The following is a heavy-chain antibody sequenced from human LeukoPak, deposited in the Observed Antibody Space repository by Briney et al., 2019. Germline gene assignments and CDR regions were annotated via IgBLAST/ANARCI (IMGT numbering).Heavy chain of an antibody. CDR3: ARILEDYDFWSGNPRDY. D-gene: IGHD3-3*01. V-gene: IGHV7-4-1*02. CDR2: INTNTGNP. CDR1: GYTFTSYA. J-gene: IGHJ4*02. Sequence: RASVKVSCKASGYTFTSYAMNWVRQAPGQGLEWMGWINTNTGNPTYAQGFTGRFVFSLDTSVSTAYLQISSLKAEDTAVYYCARILEDYDFWSGNPRDYWGQGTLVTVSS.